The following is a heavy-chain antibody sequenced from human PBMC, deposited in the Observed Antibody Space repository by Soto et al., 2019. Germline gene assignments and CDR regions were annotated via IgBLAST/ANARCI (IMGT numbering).Heavy chain of an antibody. D-gene: IGHD3-22*01. CDR1: GFTFSSYG. CDR2: IWYDGSNK. CDR3: AREEYYESSGYYYSFDY. Sequence: QVQLVESGGGVVQPGRSLRLSCAASGFTFSSYGMHWVRQAPGKGLEWVAVIWYDGSNKYYADSVKGRFTISRDNSKNTLYLQMNSLRAEDTAVYYCAREEYYESSGYYYSFDYWGQGTLVTVSS. V-gene: IGHV3-33*01. J-gene: IGHJ4*02.